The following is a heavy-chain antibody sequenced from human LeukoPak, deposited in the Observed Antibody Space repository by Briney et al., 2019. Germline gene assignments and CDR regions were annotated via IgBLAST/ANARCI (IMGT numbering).Heavy chain of an antibody. Sequence: RPSETLSLTCTVSGGSISSNTLYWGWIRQSPGRGLEWIGSFDYSGSTYDNPSLKSRVTISVHTSKTHFSLNLNSVTAADTAVYYCARDQDSPFGYWGQGTLVTVSS. V-gene: IGHV4-39*02. D-gene: IGHD2-15*01. CDR1: GGSISSNTLY. CDR3: ARDQDSPFGY. J-gene: IGHJ4*02. CDR2: FDYSGST.